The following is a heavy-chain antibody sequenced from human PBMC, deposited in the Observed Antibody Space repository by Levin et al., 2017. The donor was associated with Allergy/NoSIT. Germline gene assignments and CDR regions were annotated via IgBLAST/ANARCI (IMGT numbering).Heavy chain of an antibody. CDR2: IRSKANSYAT. CDR3: TRLDSVVATPG. J-gene: IGHJ4*02. D-gene: IGHD5-12*01. V-gene: IGHV3-73*01. CDR1: GFTFRGSA. Sequence: GESLKISCAASGFTFRGSARHWVRQASGKGLEWVGRIRSKANSYATTYAASVKGRFTISRDDSKNTAYLQMNSLKTEDTAVYYCTRLDSVVATPGWGQGTLVTVSS.